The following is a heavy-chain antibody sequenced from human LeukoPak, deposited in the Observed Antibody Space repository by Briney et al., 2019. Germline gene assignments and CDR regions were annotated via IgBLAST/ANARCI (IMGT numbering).Heavy chain of an antibody. V-gene: IGHV3-74*01. CDR3: ARASGIAAAGTVYYYYYYMDV. Sequence: PGGSLRLSCAASGFTFSSYWMHWVRHAPGKGLVWVSRINSDGSSTSYADSVKGRFTISRDNAKNTLYLQMNSLRAEDTAVYYCARASGIAAAGTVYYYYYYMDVWGKGTTVTVSS. D-gene: IGHD6-13*01. J-gene: IGHJ6*03. CDR1: GFTFSSYW. CDR2: INSDGSST.